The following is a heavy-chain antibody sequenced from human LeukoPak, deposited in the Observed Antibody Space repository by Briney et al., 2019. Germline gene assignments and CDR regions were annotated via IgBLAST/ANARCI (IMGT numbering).Heavy chain of an antibody. Sequence: GGSLRLSCAASGFTFSSYSMNWVRQAPGKGLEWVSSISSSSSYIYYADSVKGRFTISRDNAKNSLYLQMNSLRAEDTAVYYCASRYCSSTSCYAKDYYFDYWGQGTLVTVSS. J-gene: IGHJ4*02. D-gene: IGHD2-2*01. CDR3: ASRYCSSTSCYAKDYYFDY. V-gene: IGHV3-21*01. CDR2: ISSSSSYI. CDR1: GFTFSSYS.